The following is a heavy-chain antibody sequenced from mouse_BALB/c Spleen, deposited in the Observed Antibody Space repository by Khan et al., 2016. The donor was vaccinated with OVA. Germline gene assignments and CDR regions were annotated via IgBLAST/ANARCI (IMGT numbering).Heavy chain of an antibody. Sequence: VQLQESGTELARPGTSVKMSCKAAGYTFSNYWIGWVKQRPGHGLEWIGDIYPGGGYTNYNENFKGKATLTADTSSSTAYMQLSSLASEDSAIYYCARRGAAQATWDYFDYWGQGTTLTVSS. V-gene: IGHV1-63*02. CDR1: GYTFSNYW. D-gene: IGHD3-2*02. CDR2: IYPGGGYT. J-gene: IGHJ2*01. CDR3: ARRGAAQATWDYFDY.